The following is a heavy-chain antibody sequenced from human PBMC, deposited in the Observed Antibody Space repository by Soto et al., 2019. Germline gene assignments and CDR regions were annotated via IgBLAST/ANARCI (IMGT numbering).Heavy chain of an antibody. Sequence: TLSLTCTVSGGSISSGGYYWSWIRQHPGKGLEWIGYIYYSGSTYYNPSLKSRATISVDTSKNQFSLKLSSVTAADTAVYYCARDLLVAIDCSSTSCYGKNDAFDIWGQGTMVTVSS. CDR2: IYYSGST. CDR3: ARDLLVAIDCSSTSCYGKNDAFDI. CDR1: GGSISSGGYY. D-gene: IGHD2-2*01. J-gene: IGHJ3*02. V-gene: IGHV4-31*03.